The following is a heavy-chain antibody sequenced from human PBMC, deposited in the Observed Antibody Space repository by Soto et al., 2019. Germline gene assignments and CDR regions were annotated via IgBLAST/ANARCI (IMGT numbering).Heavy chain of an antibody. CDR2: ISGSGGST. CDR1: GFTFSSYA. Sequence: PGGSLRLSCAASGFTFSSYAMSWVRQAPGKGLEWVSAISGSGGSTYYADSVKGRFTISRDNSKNTLYLQMNSLRAEDTAVYYCANVLGVVIGLATTDGMDVWGQGTTVTVSS. V-gene: IGHV3-23*01. CDR3: ANVLGVVIGLATTDGMDV. D-gene: IGHD3-3*01. J-gene: IGHJ6*02.